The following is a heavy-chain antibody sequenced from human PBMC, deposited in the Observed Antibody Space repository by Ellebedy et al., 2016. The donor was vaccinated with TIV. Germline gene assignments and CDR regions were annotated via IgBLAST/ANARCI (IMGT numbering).Heavy chain of an antibody. CDR2: ISAYNGNT. Sequence: ASVKVSXXASGYTFTSYGISWVRQAPGQGLEWMGWISAYNGNTNYAQKLQGRVTMTTDTSTSTAYMELSGLRSEDTAVYYCARTYYDGSGSDGNWFDPWGQGTLVTVSS. V-gene: IGHV1-18*01. J-gene: IGHJ5*02. CDR3: ARTYYDGSGSDGNWFDP. D-gene: IGHD3-10*01. CDR1: GYTFTSYG.